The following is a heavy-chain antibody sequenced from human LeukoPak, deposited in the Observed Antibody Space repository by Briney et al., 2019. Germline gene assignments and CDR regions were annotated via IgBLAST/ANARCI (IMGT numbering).Heavy chain of an antibody. Sequence: GGSLRLSCAASGFTFSSYAMTWVRQAPGKGLEWVSIIYSGGSTSYADSVKGRFTISRDNSKNTLYLQMNSLRAEDTAVYYCARDVVGATYFDWGQGTLVTVSS. CDR1: GFTFSSYA. CDR2: IYSGGST. V-gene: IGHV3-23*03. J-gene: IGHJ4*02. D-gene: IGHD1-26*01. CDR3: ARDVVGATYFD.